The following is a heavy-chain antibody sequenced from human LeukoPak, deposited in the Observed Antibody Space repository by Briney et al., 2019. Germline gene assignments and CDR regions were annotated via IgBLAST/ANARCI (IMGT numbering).Heavy chain of an antibody. CDR1: GFIFSTYS. J-gene: IGHJ5*02. D-gene: IGHD3-3*01. CDR2: ISSGSSNI. V-gene: IGHV3-21*01. Sequence: GGSLRLSCTASGFIFSTYSMIWVRQAPGKGLEWVSSISSGSSNIYYADSVKGRFTISRDNAQNSLYLQMNSLRAEDTAVYYCARDQRFLETRWFDPWGQGTLVTVSS. CDR3: ARDQRFLETRWFDP.